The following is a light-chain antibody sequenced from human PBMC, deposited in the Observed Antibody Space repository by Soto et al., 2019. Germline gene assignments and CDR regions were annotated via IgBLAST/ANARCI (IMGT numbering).Light chain of an antibody. CDR1: SSDVGGYDY. Sequence: QSVLTQPPSASGSPGRSVTISCTGTSSDVGGYDYVSWFQQHPGKAPKLIIYEGSKRPSGVSNRFSGSKSGNTASLTISGLQAEDEADYYCCSYAGSSTFRVFGGGTKLTVL. CDR2: EGS. J-gene: IGLJ2*01. CDR3: CSYAGSSTFRV. V-gene: IGLV2-23*03.